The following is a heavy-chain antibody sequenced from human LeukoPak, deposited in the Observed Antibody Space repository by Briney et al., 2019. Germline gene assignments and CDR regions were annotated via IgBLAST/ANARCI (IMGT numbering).Heavy chain of an antibody. CDR2: INPSGGST. D-gene: IGHD3-9*01. J-gene: IGHJ4*02. Sequence: ASVKVSCKASGYTFTSYYMHWVRQAPGQGLEWMGIINPSGGSTSYAQKFQGRVTMTRDTSTSTVYMELSSLRSEDTAVYYCARDPHDILTGYYSYYFDYWGQGTLVTVSS. CDR3: ARDPHDILTGYYSYYFDY. CDR1: GYTFTSYY. V-gene: IGHV1-46*01.